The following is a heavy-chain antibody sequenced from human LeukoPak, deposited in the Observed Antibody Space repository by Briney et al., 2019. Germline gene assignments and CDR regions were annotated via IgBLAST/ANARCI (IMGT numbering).Heavy chain of an antibody. D-gene: IGHD1-26*01. J-gene: IGHJ3*02. Sequence: GGSLRLSCAASGFTFSSYAMTWVRQAPGKGLEWISSISTDSLTIKYADFVSGQFTISRDNAEHLLFLQMNSLRAEGTAVYYCARKAQTGSHSGPFDIWGQGTLVTVSS. CDR2: ISTDSLTI. CDR1: GFTFSSYA. CDR3: ARKAQTGSHSGPFDI. V-gene: IGHV3-48*04.